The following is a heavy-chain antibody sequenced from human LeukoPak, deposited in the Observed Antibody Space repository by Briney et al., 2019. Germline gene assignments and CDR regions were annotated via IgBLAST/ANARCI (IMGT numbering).Heavy chain of an antibody. CDR2: INHRGST. J-gene: IGHJ4*02. CDR3: ARGDYY. Sequence: SETLSLTCAVYGGSFSGYYWGWIRPSPGTGLEGIEEINHRGSTKYYPSLKSRVTMSVNGTKNQVSLKLSSVAAADTAVYYCARGDYYWGQGTLVTVSS. V-gene: IGHV4-34*01. CDR1: GGSFSGYY.